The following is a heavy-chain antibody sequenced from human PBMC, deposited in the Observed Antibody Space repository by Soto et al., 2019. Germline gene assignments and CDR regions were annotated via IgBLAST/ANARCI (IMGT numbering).Heavy chain of an antibody. Sequence: PSETLSLTCTVSGGSISTSSYYWGWIRQPPGKGLEWIGSIFYSGTTYYNPSLKSRVTISVDTSKNQFSLKLSSVTVADTSIYYCARHAMLWVPAAIGPWGQGAQVTVSS. CDR1: GGSISTSSYY. V-gene: IGHV4-39*01. J-gene: IGHJ5*02. CDR3: ARHAMLWVPAAIGP. CDR2: IFYSGTT. D-gene: IGHD2-2*01.